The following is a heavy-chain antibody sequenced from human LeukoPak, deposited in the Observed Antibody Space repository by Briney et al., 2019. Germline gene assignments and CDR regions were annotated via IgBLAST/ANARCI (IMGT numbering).Heavy chain of an antibody. D-gene: IGHD1-26*01. CDR2: IYTSGST. CDR3: ARFSGSYSTGYCFDY. Sequence: SETLSLTCTVSGGSISSYYWSWIRQPAGKGLEWIGRIYTSGSTNYNPSLKSRVTMSVDTSKNQFSLKLSSVTAADTAVYYCARFSGSYSTGYCFDYWGQGTLVTVSS. J-gene: IGHJ4*02. CDR1: GGSISSYY. V-gene: IGHV4-4*07.